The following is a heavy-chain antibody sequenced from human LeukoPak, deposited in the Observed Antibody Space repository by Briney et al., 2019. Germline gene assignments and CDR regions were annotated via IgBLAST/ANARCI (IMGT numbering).Heavy chain of an antibody. CDR1: GSTFSSYA. D-gene: IGHD6-6*01. V-gene: IGHV3-23*01. Sequence: PGGSLRLSCAASGSTFSSYAMSWVRQAPGKGLEWVSAISGSGGSTYYADSVKGRFTISRDNSKNTLYLQMNSLRAEDTAVYYCATSIAARRKPFDYWGQGTLVTVPS. CDR3: ATSIAARRKPFDY. J-gene: IGHJ4*02. CDR2: ISGSGGST.